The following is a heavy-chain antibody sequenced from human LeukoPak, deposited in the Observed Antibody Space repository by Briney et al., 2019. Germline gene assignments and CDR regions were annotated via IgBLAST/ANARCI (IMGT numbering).Heavy chain of an antibody. Sequence: GGSLRLSCAASGFTFSSYGMHWVRQAPGKGLEWVAFIRYDGSNKYYADSVKGRFTISRDNSKNTLYLQMNSLRAGDTAVYYCAKVRDYVWGSYPSPDYWGQGTLVTVSS. D-gene: IGHD3-16*02. CDR2: IRYDGSNK. CDR3: AKVRDYVWGSYPSPDY. CDR1: GFTFSSYG. J-gene: IGHJ4*02. V-gene: IGHV3-30*02.